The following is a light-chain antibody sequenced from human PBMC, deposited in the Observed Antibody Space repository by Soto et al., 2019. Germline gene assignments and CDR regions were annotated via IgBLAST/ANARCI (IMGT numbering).Light chain of an antibody. V-gene: IGLV1-40*01. CDR1: SSNIGAGYD. CDR3: QSYDSSLSGVV. Sequence: QSVLTQPPSVSGAPGQRVTISCTGSSSNIGAGYDVHWYQQLPGTAPKLLIYGNSNRPSGVPDRFSGSKSGTSASLAITGLQAEDEADYCCQSYDSSLSGVVFGGGTKVTDL. J-gene: IGLJ2*01. CDR2: GNS.